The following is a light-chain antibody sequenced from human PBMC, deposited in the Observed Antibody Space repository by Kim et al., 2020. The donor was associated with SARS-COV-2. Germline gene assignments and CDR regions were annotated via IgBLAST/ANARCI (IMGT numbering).Light chain of an antibody. CDR3: NSRDSSGNHWV. Sequence: SSELTQDPAVSVALGQTVRITCQGDSLRNYYASWYQQKPGQAPLLVIYGKNNRPSGIPDRFSGSNSGNTASLTITGAQAEDEADYYCNSRDSSGNHWVFGGGTQLTVL. V-gene: IGLV3-19*01. CDR1: SLRNYY. J-gene: IGLJ3*02. CDR2: GKN.